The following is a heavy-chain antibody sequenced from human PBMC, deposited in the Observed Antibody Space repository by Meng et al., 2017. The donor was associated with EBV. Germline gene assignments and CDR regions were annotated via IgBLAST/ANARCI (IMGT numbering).Heavy chain of an antibody. V-gene: IGHV1-46*01. CDR3: ARDFCGGDCYLFDY. CDR1: RYTFTSYY. CDR2: INPSGGST. D-gene: IGHD2-21*01. J-gene: IGHJ4*02. Sequence: VPLVQSGAEVKKPGAAVKVSFKASRYTFTSYYMHWVRQAPGQGLEWMGIINPSGGSTSYAQKFQGRVTMTRDTSTSTVYMELSSLRSEDTAVYYCARDFCGGDCYLFDYWGQGTLVTVSS.